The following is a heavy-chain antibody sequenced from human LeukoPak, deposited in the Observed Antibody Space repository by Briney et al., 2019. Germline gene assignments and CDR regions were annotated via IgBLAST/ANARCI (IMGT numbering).Heavy chain of an antibody. CDR2: MNPNSGNT. V-gene: IGHV1-8*01. CDR3: ARTSPKTYYDYVWGSYRFDY. Sequence: ASVTVSCKASGYTFTSYDINWVRQAAGQGLEWMGWMNPNSGNTVYAQKFQGRVTMTRNTSISTAYMELSSLRSEDTAVYYCARTSPKTYYDYVWGSYRFDYWGQGTLVTVSS. D-gene: IGHD3-16*02. J-gene: IGHJ4*02. CDR1: GYTFTSYD.